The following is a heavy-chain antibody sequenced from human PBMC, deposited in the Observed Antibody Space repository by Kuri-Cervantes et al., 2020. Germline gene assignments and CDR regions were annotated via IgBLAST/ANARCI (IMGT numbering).Heavy chain of an antibody. CDR3: ARQIKATSLWFGELGRGDYFDY. CDR2: IYYSGST. J-gene: IGHJ4*02. V-gene: IGHV4-59*04. CDR1: GGSISSYY. Sequence: SETLSLTCTVSGGSISSYYWSWIRQPPGKGLEWIGYIYYSGSTYYNPSLKSRVTISVDTSKNQFSLKLSSVTAADTAVYYCARQIKATSLWFGELGRGDYFDYWGQGTLVTVSS. D-gene: IGHD3-10*01.